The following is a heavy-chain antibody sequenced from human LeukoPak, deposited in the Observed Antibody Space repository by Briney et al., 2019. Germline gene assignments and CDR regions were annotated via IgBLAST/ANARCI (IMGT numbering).Heavy chain of an antibody. CDR2: IYHSGST. CDR1: GYSISSGYY. V-gene: IGHV4-38-2*02. D-gene: IGHD6-13*01. Sequence: SETLSLTCTVSGYSISSGYYWGWIPQPPGKGLEWIGSIYHSGSTYYNPSLKSRVTISVDTSKNQFSLKLSSVTAADTAMYYCARERYSSISHWFDPWGQGTLVTVSS. J-gene: IGHJ5*02. CDR3: ARERYSSISHWFDP.